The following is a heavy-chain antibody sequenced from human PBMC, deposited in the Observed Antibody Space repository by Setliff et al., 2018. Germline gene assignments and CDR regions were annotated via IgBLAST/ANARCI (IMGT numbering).Heavy chain of an antibody. J-gene: IGHJ6*03. D-gene: IGHD6-6*01. Sequence: SETLSLTCAVYGGSFSGCYWSWIRQPPGKGLEWIGEINHSGSTNYNPSLKSRVTISVDTSKNKLSLRLTSVTAADTALYYCALEYSNSSPTVHYYMDVWGKGTTVTVS. CDR2: INHSGST. CDR3: ALEYSNSSPTVHYYMDV. CDR1: GGSFSGCY. V-gene: IGHV4-34*01.